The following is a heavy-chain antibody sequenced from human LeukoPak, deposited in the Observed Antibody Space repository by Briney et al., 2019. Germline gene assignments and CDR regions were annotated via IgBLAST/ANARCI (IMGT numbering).Heavy chain of an antibody. V-gene: IGHV3-7*01. CDR2: IKQDESGI. D-gene: IGHD2-8*01. CDR1: GFTFSSYW. J-gene: IGHJ4*02. CDR3: ARVGMVYAITYFDY. Sequence: PGGSLRLSCAASGFTFSSYWMSWVRQAPGKGREWVANIKQDESGIYYVDPVKGRFTISRDNAKNSLYLQMNSLRAEDTAVYYCARVGMVYAITYFDYWGQGTLVTVSS.